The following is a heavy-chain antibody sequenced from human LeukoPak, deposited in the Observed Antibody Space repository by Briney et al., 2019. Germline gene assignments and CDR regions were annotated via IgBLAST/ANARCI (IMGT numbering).Heavy chain of an antibody. D-gene: IGHD5-18*01. Sequence: SVKVSCKASGGTFSSYAISWVRQAPGQGLEWMGGIIPIFGTANYAQKFQGRVTITTDESTSTAYMELSSLRSEDTAVYYCAGDRSYGSFGWFDPWGQGTLVTVSS. CDR1: GGTFSSYA. CDR2: IIPIFGTA. V-gene: IGHV1-69*05. J-gene: IGHJ5*02. CDR3: AGDRSYGSFGWFDP.